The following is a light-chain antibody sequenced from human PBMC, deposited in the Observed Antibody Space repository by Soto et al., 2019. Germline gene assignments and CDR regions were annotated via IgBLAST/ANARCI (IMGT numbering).Light chain of an antibody. CDR2: SSN. V-gene: IGLV1-44*01. J-gene: IGLJ2*01. CDR1: RSNIGSNT. CDR3: AAWDDSLSGPV. Sequence: QSVLTQPPSASGTPEQRVTVSCSGSRSNIGSNTVNWYQQFPGTAPKLLIYSSNQRPSGVTDRFSGSKSGTSASLAISGLQSEDEADYYCAAWDDSLSGPVFGGGTKLTVL.